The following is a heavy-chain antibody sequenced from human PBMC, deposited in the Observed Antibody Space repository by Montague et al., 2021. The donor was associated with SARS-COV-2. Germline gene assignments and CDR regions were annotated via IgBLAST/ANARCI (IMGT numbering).Heavy chain of an antibody. V-gene: IGHV3-74*01. D-gene: IGHD4-17*01. J-gene: IGHJ4*02. Sequence: RSLSFAASGFPFSSYWMHWVRQAPGKGLVWVSRINSDGSSTSYADSVKGRFTISRDNAKNTLYLQMNSLRAEDTAVYYCARDTVRDYGDSGDYWGQGTLVTVSS. CDR1: GFPFSSYW. CDR2: INSDGSST. CDR3: ARDTVRDYGDSGDY.